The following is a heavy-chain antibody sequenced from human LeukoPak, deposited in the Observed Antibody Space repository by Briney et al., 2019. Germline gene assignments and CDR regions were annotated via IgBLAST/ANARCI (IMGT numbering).Heavy chain of an antibody. V-gene: IGHV3-21*01. Sequence: PGGSLRLSCAASGFTFSSYSMNWVRQAPGKGLEWLSSISSSSSYIYYADSVKGRFTISRDNAKNSLYLQMNSLRAEDTAVYYCARDTRTTYYYGSGSYYYYYGMDVWGKGTTVTVSS. CDR3: ARDTRTTYYYGSGSYYYYYGMDV. D-gene: IGHD3-10*01. CDR2: ISSSSSYI. J-gene: IGHJ6*04. CDR1: GFTFSSYS.